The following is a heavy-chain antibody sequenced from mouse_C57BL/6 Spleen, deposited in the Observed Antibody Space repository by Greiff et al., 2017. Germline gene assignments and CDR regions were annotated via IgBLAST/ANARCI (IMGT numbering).Heavy chain of an antibody. CDR3: ARGVYYGSSYFDY. CDR2: IYPGDGDT. D-gene: IGHD1-1*01. Sequence: VQLQQSGPELVKPGASVKISCKASGYAFSSSWMNWVKQRPGKGLEWIGRIYPGDGDTNYNGKFKGKATLTADKSSSTAYMPLSSLTSEDSAVYFCARGVYYGSSYFDYWGQGTTLTVSS. CDR1: GYAFSSSW. V-gene: IGHV1-82*01. J-gene: IGHJ2*01.